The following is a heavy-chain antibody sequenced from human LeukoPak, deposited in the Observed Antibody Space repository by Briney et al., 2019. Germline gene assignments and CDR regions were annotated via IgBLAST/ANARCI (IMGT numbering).Heavy chain of an antibody. J-gene: IGHJ6*02. CDR1: GFTFSSYA. CDR2: ISGSGGST. V-gene: IGHV3-23*01. D-gene: IGHD3-22*01. CDR3: AKGQRGYYYDSSGMYYYYYGMDV. Sequence: GGSLRLSCAASGFTFSSYAMSWVRQAPGKGLEWVSAISGSGGSTYYADSVKGRFTISRDNSKNTLYLQMNSLRAEDTAVYYCAKGQRGYYYDSSGMYYYYYGMDVWGQGTTVTVSS.